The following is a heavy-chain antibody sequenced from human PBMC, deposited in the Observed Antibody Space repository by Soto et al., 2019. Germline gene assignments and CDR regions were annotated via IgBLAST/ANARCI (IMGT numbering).Heavy chain of an antibody. CDR2: IYYSGST. J-gene: IGHJ4*02. CDR1: GGSISSSSYY. Sequence: SETLSLTCTVSGGSISSSSYYWGWIRQPPGKGLEWIGSIYYSGSTYYNPSLKSRVTISVDTSKNQFSLKLSSVTAADTAVYYCARGIAVADEALSWVYWGQGTLVTVSS. CDR3: ARGIAVADEALSWVY. V-gene: IGHV4-39*01. D-gene: IGHD6-19*01.